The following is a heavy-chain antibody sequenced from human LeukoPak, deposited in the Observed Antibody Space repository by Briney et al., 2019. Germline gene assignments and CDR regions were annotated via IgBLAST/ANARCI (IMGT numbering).Heavy chain of an antibody. V-gene: IGHV3-33*01. CDR1: GFTFSSYG. CDR2: IWYDENNK. CDR3: ARLYGPDAFDI. J-gene: IGHJ3*02. D-gene: IGHD4-17*01. Sequence: PGGSLRLSCAASGFTFSSYGMHWVRQAPGKGLEWVAVIWYDENNKYYADSVKGRFTISRDNSKNTLFLQMNSLRAEDTAVYYCARLYGPDAFDIWGQGTMVTVSS.